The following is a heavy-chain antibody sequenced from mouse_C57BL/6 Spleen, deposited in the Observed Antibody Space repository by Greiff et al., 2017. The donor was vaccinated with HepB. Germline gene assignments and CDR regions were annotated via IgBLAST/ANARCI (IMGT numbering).Heavy chain of an antibody. J-gene: IGHJ4*01. D-gene: IGHD2-4*01. CDR2: INPNNGGT. CDR1: GYTFTDYY. V-gene: IGHV1-26*01. Sequence: EVQLQQSGPELVKPGASVKISCKASGYTFTDYYMNWVKQSHGKSLEWIGDINPNNGGTSYNQKFKGKATLTVDKSSSTAYMELRSLTSEDSAVYYCARSYDYDRDDYYAMDYWGQGTSVTVSS. CDR3: ARSYDYDRDDYYAMDY.